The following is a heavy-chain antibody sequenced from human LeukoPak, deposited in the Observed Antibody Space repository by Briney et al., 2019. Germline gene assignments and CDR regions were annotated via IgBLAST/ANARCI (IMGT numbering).Heavy chain of an antibody. Sequence: PSETLSLTCTVSGGSISSYYWSWIRQPPGKGLEWIGYIYYSGSTYYNPSLKSRVTISVDTSKNQFSLKLSSVTAADTAVYYCARDSGCSGGSCYWSPGGTSNWFDPWGQGTLVTVSS. V-gene: IGHV4-59*12. J-gene: IGHJ5*02. D-gene: IGHD2-15*01. CDR2: IYYSGST. CDR1: GGSISSYY. CDR3: ARDSGCSGGSCYWSPGGTSNWFDP.